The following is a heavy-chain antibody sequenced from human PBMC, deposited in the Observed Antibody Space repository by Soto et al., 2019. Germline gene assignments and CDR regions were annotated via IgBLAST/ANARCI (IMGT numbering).Heavy chain of an antibody. J-gene: IGHJ4*02. V-gene: IGHV3-11*01. CDR2: ISSSSGTI. CDR3: ARGTYRSKTDFDY. Sequence: PWGVLRLSCAASGFTFSDYYMTWIRQAPGSGLEWVSYISSSSGTISYANSVKGRFTISRDNAQNSLYLQMTSLRAEDTAVYYCARGTYRSKTDFDYWGQGTLVTVSS. D-gene: IGHD6-13*01. CDR1: GFTFSDYY.